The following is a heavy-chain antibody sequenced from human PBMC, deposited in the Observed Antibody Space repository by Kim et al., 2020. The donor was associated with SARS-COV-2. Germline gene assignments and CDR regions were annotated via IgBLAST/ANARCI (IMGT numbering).Heavy chain of an antibody. CDR1: GFTFGDYA. CDR3: AKDPSHRLNGLGNWFDP. CDR2: ISWNSGSI. J-gene: IGHJ5*02. V-gene: IGHV3-9*01. Sequence: GGSLRLSCAASGFTFGDYAMHWVRQAPGKGLEWVSGISWNSGSIGYADSVKGRFTISRDNAKNSLYLQMNSLRAEDTALYYCAKDPSHRLNGLGNWFDPWGQGTLVTVSS. D-gene: IGHD3-16*01.